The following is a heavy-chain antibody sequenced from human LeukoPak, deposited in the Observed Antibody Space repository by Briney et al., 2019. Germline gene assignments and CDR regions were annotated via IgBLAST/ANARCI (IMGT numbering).Heavy chain of an antibody. J-gene: IGHJ4*02. CDR3: ARVYSGYDSTVGY. Sequence: GGSLRLSCAASGFTFSSYTMNWVRQAPGKGLEWVSYISGSSTIYYADSVKGRFTISRDNAKKSLYLQMNSLRAEDTAVYYCARVYSGYDSTVGYWGQGTLVTVSS. V-gene: IGHV3-48*01. D-gene: IGHD5-12*01. CDR2: ISGSSTI. CDR1: GFTFSSYT.